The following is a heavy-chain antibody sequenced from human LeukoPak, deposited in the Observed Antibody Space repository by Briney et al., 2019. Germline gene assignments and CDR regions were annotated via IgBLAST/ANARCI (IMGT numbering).Heavy chain of an antibody. CDR3: ARESSDRNYYYYGMDV. V-gene: IGHV4-31*03. J-gene: IGHJ6*02. Sequence: SETLSFTCTVAGDSISSGGYYWSWIRQHPGKGLEWIGYIYYSGSTYYNPSLKSRVTISVDTSKNQFSLKLSSVTAADTAVYYCARESSDRNYYYYGMDVWGQGTTVTVSS. CDR1: GDSISSGGYY. D-gene: IGHD2-21*02. CDR2: IYYSGST.